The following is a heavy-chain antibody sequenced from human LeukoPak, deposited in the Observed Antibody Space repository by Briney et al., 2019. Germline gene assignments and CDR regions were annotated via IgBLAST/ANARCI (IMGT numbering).Heavy chain of an antibody. CDR1: GGSISSYY. CDR3: ARTRSSGWYAYYYYYYGMDV. CDR2: IYYSGST. Sequence: PSETLSLTCTVSGGSISSYYWSWIRQPPGKGLEWIGYIYYSGSTNYNPSLKSRVTISVDTSKNQFSLKLSSVTAADTAVYYCARTRSSGWYAYYYYYYGMDVWGQGTTVTVSS. V-gene: IGHV4-59*08. D-gene: IGHD6-19*01. J-gene: IGHJ6*02.